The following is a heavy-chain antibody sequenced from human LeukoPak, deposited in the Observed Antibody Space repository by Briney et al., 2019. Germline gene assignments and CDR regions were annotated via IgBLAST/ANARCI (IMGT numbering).Heavy chain of an antibody. D-gene: IGHD3-16*02. CDR1: GFSFSDAW. J-gene: IGHJ3*02. Sequence: GGSLRLSCAASGFSFSDAWMSWVRQIPGKGLEWVGRIESKTDGGTTDYAAPVKGRFTISRDDSKNTLYLQMNSLKTEDTAVYYCTTDGLLWDYVWGSYRIDIWGQGTMVTVSS. V-gene: IGHV3-15*04. CDR2: IESKTDGGTT. CDR3: TTDGLLWDYVWGSYRIDI.